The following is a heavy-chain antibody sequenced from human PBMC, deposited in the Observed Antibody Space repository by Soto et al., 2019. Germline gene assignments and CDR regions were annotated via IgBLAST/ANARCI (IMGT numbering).Heavy chain of an antibody. Sequence: SVKVSCKASGYTFTGYYMHWVRQAPGQGLEWMGWINPNSGGTNYAQKFQGWVTMTRDTSISTAYMELSRLRSDDTAVYYCARDDSLRSGWYYYYYGMDVWGQGTTVTVSS. CDR3: ARDDSLRSGWYYYYYGMDV. CDR1: GYTFTGYY. V-gene: IGHV1-2*04. J-gene: IGHJ6*02. CDR2: INPNSGGT. D-gene: IGHD6-19*01.